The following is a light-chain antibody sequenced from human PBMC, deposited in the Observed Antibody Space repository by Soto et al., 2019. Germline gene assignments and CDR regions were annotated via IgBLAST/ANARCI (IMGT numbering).Light chain of an antibody. CDR1: SSDVGGYNY. V-gene: IGLV2-8*01. CDR2: EVS. J-gene: IGLJ2*01. CDR3: SSYAGSNNLL. Sequence: QSVLTQPPSASGSPGHSVTISCTGTSSDVGGYNYVSWYQQHPGKAPQLMIYEVSRRPSGVPDRFSGSKSGNTASLTVSGRQAEDEADYYCSSYAGSNNLLFGGGTKVTVL.